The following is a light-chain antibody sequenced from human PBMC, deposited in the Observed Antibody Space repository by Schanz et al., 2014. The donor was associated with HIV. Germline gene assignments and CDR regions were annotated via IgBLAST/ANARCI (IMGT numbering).Light chain of an antibody. V-gene: IGLV2-14*02. CDR2: EVS. CDR1: SSDVGSYNL. CDR3: SSYTSSSPVV. Sequence: QSALTQPASVSGSPGQSITISCTGTSSDVGSYNLVSWYQQHPGKAPKLMIYEVSKRPSGVSNRFSGSKSGNTASLTISGLQAEDEAVYYCSSYTSSSPVVFGGGTKLTVL. J-gene: IGLJ2*01.